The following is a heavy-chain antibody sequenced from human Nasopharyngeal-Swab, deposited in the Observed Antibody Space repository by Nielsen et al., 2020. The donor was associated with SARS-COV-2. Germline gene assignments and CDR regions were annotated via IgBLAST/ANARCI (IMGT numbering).Heavy chain of an antibody. Sequence: WVRQAPGQGLEWMGWINTNTGNPTYAQGFTGRFVFSLDTSVSTAYLQISSLKAEDTAVYYCARDPPLAVVGHFDYWGQGTLVTVSS. J-gene: IGHJ4*02. CDR3: ARDPPLAVVGHFDY. V-gene: IGHV7-4-1*02. D-gene: IGHD6-19*01. CDR2: INTNTGNP.